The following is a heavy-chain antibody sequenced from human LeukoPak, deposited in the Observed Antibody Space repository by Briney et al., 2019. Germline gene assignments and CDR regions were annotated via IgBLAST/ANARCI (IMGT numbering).Heavy chain of an antibody. J-gene: IGHJ4*02. CDR2: ISAYNGNT. V-gene: IGHV1-18*01. Sequence: GASVKVSCKASGYTFTSYGISWVRQAPGQGLEWMGWISAYNGNTNYAQKLQGRVTMTTDTSTSTAYMELRSLRSDDTAVYYCARERPRWGVPGPFGYWGQGTLVTVSS. D-gene: IGHD3-16*01. CDR3: ARERPRWGVPGPFGY. CDR1: GYTFTSYG.